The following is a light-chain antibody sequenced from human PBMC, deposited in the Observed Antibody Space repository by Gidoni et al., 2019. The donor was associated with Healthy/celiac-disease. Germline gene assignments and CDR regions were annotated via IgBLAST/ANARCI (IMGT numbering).Light chain of an antibody. Sequence: IVMTQAPDSLAVSLGERATINCRSSQSVLYSSNNKNYLAWYQQKPGQPPKLLIYWASTREAGVPDRFSGSGSGIDFTLTISSLQDEDVAVYYWQQYYSTPRTFGQGTKVQIK. V-gene: IGKV4-1*01. CDR2: WAS. CDR3: QQYYSTPRT. J-gene: IGKJ1*01. CDR1: QSVLYSSNNKNY.